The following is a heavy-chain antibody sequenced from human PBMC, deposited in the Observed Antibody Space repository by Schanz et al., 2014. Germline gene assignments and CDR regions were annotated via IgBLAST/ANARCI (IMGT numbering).Heavy chain of an antibody. V-gene: IGHV1-18*01. Sequence: QVQLVQSGAEVKKPGASVKVSCKASGYTFTSHGISWVRQAPGQGLEWMGWISAYNGNTNYAQKLQGRVTMTADTSTSTDYMDLTSLRSDDTAVYYCAREQSPYTNASDVRYFDYWGQGSLVTVSS. D-gene: IGHD2-2*02. CDR3: AREQSPYTNASDVRYFDY. J-gene: IGHJ4*02. CDR2: ISAYNGNT. CDR1: GYTFTSHG.